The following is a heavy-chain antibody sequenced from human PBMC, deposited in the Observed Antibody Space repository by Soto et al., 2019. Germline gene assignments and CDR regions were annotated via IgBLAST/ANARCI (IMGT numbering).Heavy chain of an antibody. CDR1: RGTVSSYA. Sequence: SVKVCCKAFRGTVSSYAISWVRQAPGQGLEWMGGIIPIFGTANYAQKFQGRVTITADESTSTAYMELSSLRSEDTAVYYCARDSGDGYKIIPWFDPWGQGTLVTVSS. D-gene: IGHD3-10*01. CDR2: IIPIFGTA. V-gene: IGHV1-69*13. CDR3: ARDSGDGYKIIPWFDP. J-gene: IGHJ5*02.